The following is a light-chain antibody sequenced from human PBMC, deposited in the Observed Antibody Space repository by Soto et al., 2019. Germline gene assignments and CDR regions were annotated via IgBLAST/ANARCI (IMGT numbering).Light chain of an antibody. CDR2: EVN. Sequence: QSALTQPPSASGSPGQSVTISCTGTSSDVGRHNYVSWYQQHPGKAPKLLIFEVNKRPSGVPDRFSASTSGITASLTVSGLQPEDEAAYYCSSYSDTDNFVIFXGGTKVTVL. J-gene: IGLJ2*01. V-gene: IGLV2-8*01. CDR3: SSYSDTDNFVI. CDR1: SSDVGRHNY.